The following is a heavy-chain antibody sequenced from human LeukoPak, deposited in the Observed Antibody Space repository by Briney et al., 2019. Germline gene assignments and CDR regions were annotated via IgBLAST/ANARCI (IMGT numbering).Heavy chain of an antibody. Sequence: KTGGSLRFSCAPSGFIFRNAWMSWVRQAPGKGREWVGRIKSKTDGVTTDYAATVKGRFTISRDDSKNTLYLQMNSLKTEDTAVYYCTTDQHDSSGYWADYWGQGTLVTVSS. CDR3: TTDQHDSSGYWADY. V-gene: IGHV3-15*01. J-gene: IGHJ4*02. CDR1: GFIFRNAW. D-gene: IGHD3-22*01. CDR2: IKSKTDGVTT.